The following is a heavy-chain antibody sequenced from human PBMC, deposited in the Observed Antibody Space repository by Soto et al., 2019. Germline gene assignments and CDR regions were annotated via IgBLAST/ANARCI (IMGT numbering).Heavy chain of an antibody. J-gene: IGHJ4*02. CDR1: GDSISNRSYY. CDR3: ARQRTSVVTQAYFDS. V-gene: IGHV4-39*01. D-gene: IGHD2-21*02. CDR2: IYYSGST. Sequence: SDTRCLTGTFTGDSISNRSYYWGWIRQPPGKGLEWIGSIYYSGSTYNNPSLKSRVSMSVDTSKNQFSLKLRSVTAADTALYYCARQRTSVVTQAYFDSWGQGSLVTVSS.